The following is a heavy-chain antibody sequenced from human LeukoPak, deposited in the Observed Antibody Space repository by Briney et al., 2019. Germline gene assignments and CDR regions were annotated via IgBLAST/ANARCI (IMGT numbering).Heavy chain of an antibody. D-gene: IGHD5-12*01. Sequence: GGSLRLSCAASGFTLSSYAMSWARQAPGKGLEWVSAISGSGGSTYYADSVKGRFTISRDISKNTLYVQMKRLRAEDTAVLYCAQDGTGLDIVATLDYWGQGTLVTVSS. V-gene: IGHV3-23*01. CDR2: ISGSGGST. J-gene: IGHJ4*02. CDR1: GFTLSSYA. CDR3: AQDGTGLDIVATLDY.